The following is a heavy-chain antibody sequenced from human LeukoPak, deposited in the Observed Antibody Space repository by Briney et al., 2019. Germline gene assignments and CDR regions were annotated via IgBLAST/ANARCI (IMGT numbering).Heavy chain of an antibody. Sequence: PSETLSLTCTVSGGSISTDLYYWTWMRQPAGKGLECIGRIYTSGSTNYNPSLKSRVTISLDTSKNQFSLKLSSVTAADTAVYYCARVPYSAYRNYYFDYWGQGTLVSLSS. V-gene: IGHV4-61*02. CDR1: GGSISTDLYY. CDR3: ARVPYSAYRNYYFDY. D-gene: IGHD5-12*01. CDR2: IYTSGST. J-gene: IGHJ4*02.